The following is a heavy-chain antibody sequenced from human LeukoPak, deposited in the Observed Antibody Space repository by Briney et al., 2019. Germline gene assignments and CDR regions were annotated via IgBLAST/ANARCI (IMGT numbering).Heavy chain of an antibody. CDR3: ARLAAVPG. CDR1: GYNFTGYY. CDR2: IHPNSGCT. V-gene: IGHV1-2*02. D-gene: IGHD6-19*01. J-gene: IGHJ1*01. Sequence: ASVKVSCKASGYNFTGYYLHWVRQAPGQGLEWMGWIHPNSGCTNYAQKFQGRVTMTRDTSISTAYMELSSLRSDDTAVYYCARLAAVPGWGQGTLVTVSS.